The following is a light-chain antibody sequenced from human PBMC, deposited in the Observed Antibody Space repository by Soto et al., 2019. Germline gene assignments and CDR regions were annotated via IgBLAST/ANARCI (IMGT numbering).Light chain of an antibody. V-gene: IGLV2-14*01. CDR3: SSYTNSKTDV. CDR1: SRYVGGYNY. J-gene: IGLJ1*01. Sequence: QSALTQPASVSGAPGQSITISCSGTSRYVGGYNYVSWYQQHPGKAPKLIICEVSNRPSGVSNRFSGSKSGSTASLTISWLQAEDEADYFCSSYTNSKTDVFGTGTKLTVL. CDR2: EVS.